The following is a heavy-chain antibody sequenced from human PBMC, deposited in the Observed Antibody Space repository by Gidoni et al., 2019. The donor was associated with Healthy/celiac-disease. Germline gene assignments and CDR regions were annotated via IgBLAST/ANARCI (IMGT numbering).Heavy chain of an antibody. CDR3: ARASDGLIVGDAFDI. J-gene: IGHJ3*02. CDR1: GYSISSGYY. V-gene: IGHV4-38-2*01. D-gene: IGHD1-26*01. CDR2: IDHSGST. Sequence: QVQLQESGPGLVKPSATLSLTCAVSGYSISSGYYWGWIRKPPGKGLEWIGSIDHSGSTYYNPSLKSRVTISVDTSKNQFSLKLSSVTAADTAVYYCARASDGLIVGDAFDIWGQGTMVTVSS.